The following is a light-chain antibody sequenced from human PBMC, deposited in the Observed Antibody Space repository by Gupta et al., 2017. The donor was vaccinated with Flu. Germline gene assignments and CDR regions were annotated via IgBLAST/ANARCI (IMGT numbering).Light chain of an antibody. CDR1: SSNIGNNY. Sequence: SSNIGNNYVCWYQQLPETAPKVLIYENDKRPSWIPDRFSGSKSGTSDTLRITGLQTGDEAEYYCGKWDSSLSAGVFGGGTKLTVL. J-gene: IGLJ3*02. CDR3: GKWDSSLSAGV. CDR2: END. V-gene: IGLV1-51*02.